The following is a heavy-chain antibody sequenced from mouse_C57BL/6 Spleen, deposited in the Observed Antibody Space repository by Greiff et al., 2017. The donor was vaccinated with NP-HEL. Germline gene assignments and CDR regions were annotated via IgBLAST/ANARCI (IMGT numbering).Heavy chain of an antibody. CDR1: GYTFTDYN. J-gene: IGHJ3*01. V-gene: IGHV1-18*01. D-gene: IGHD1-1*01. CDR2: INPNNGGT. Sequence: VQLKQSGPELVKPGASVKIPCKASGYTFTDYNMDWVKQSHGKSLEWIGDINPNNGGTIYNQKFKGKATLTVDKSSSTAYMELRSLTSEDTAVYYCASGSSPFAYWGQGTLVTVSA. CDR3: ASGSSPFAY.